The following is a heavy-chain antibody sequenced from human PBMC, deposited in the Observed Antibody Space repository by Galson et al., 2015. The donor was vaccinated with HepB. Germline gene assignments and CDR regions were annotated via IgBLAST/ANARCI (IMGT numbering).Heavy chain of an antibody. CDR3: ARGGYSSSYDYYYYGMDV. J-gene: IGHJ6*02. Sequence: CAISGDSVSSNSAAWNWIRQSPSRGLEWLGRTYYRSKWYNDYAVSVKSRITINPDTSKNQFSLQPNSVTPEDTAVYYCARGGYSSSYDYYYYGMDVWGQGTTVTVSS. V-gene: IGHV6-1*01. D-gene: IGHD6-13*01. CDR2: TYYRSKWYN. CDR1: GDSVSSNSAA.